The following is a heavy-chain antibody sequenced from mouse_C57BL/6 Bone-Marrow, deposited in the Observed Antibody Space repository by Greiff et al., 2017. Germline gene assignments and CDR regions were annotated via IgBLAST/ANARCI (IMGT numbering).Heavy chain of an antibody. V-gene: IGHV5-6*02. CDR2: ISSGGSYT. CDR3: ARRSVTTFAY. D-gene: IGHD2-12*01. Sequence: EVKLLESGGDLVKPGGSLKLSCAASGFTFSSYGISWVRQTPDKRLEWVATISSGGSYTYYPDSVKGRFTISSDNAKHLLYLKTSNLKSEDTAMYDCARRSVTTFAYWGQGTTLTVSS. CDR1: GFTFSSYG. J-gene: IGHJ2*01.